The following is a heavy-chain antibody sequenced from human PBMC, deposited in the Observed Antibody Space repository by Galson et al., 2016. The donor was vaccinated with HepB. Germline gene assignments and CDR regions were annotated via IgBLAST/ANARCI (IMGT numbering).Heavy chain of an antibody. Sequence: SLRLSCAASGFSFSSHWMTWVRQAPGKGLEWVANIKQDGSEKYYVDSLKGRFTISRDNAKNSLDLQMSSLRAEDTAIYYCARYGESCHGWDYWGQGTLVTVSS. V-gene: IGHV3-7*01. J-gene: IGHJ4*02. CDR2: IKQDGSEK. CDR1: GFSFSSHW. CDR3: ARYGESCHGWDY. D-gene: IGHD4/OR15-4a*01.